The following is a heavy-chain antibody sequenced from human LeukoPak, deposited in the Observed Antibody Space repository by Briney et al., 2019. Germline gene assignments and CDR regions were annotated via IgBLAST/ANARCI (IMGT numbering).Heavy chain of an antibody. CDR2: IYHSGST. Sequence: PSEALSLTCAVSGGSISSSNWWSWVRQPPGKGLEWIGEIYHSGSTNYNPSLKSRVTISVDKSKNQFSLKLSSVTAADTAVYYCARGIAARPGVFPYYFDYWGQGTLVTVSS. CDR3: ARGIAARPGVFPYYFDY. D-gene: IGHD6-6*01. CDR1: GGSISSSNW. V-gene: IGHV4-4*02. J-gene: IGHJ4*02.